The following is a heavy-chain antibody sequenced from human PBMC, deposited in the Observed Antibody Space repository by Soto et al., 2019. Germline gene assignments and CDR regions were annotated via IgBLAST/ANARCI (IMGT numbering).Heavy chain of an antibody. Sequence: GSLRLSCAASGFTFSSYAMSWVRQAPGKGLEWVSAISGSGGSTYYADSVKGRFTISRDNSKNTLYLQMNSLRAEDTAVYYCALCLNYYDSSGTQTYFDYWGQGTLVTVS. CDR2: ISGSGGST. CDR1: GFTFSSYA. V-gene: IGHV3-23*01. CDR3: ALCLNYYDSSGTQTYFDY. D-gene: IGHD3-22*01. J-gene: IGHJ4*02.